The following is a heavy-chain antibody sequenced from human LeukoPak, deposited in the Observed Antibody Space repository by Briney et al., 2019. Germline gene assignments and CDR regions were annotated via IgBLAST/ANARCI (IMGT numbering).Heavy chain of an antibody. Sequence: GGSLRLSCSASGFTFITHGMHWVRQAPGKGLEWVAFIWADGSHQNYADSVKGRFSVSRDNAKNSLYLQMDNLRAEDTAVYYCARRLYYDNSGYLYWGQGTLVTVS. V-gene: IGHV3-33*01. J-gene: IGHJ4*02. CDR1: GFTFITHG. CDR2: IWADGSHQ. CDR3: ARRLYYDNSGYLY. D-gene: IGHD3-22*01.